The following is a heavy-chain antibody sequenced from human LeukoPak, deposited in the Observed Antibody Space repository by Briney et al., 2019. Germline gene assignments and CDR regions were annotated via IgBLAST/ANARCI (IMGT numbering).Heavy chain of an antibody. D-gene: IGHD1-26*01. CDR1: GFTFSSYA. V-gene: IGHV3-23*01. J-gene: IGHJ4*02. Sequence: GGSLRLSCAASGFTFSSYAMSWVRQAPGKGLEWVSTISSSGGSTYYADSVKGRFTISRDNSKNTLYLQMNSLRAEDTAVYYCAKVVGATTRGYFDYWGRGTLVTVSS. CDR2: ISSSGGST. CDR3: AKVVGATTRGYFDY.